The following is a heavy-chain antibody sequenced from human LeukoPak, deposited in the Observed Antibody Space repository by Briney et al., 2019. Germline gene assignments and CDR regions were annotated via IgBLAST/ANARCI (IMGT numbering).Heavy chain of an antibody. CDR3: ARIAARRVDY. CDR1: GGSVSSGGYY. V-gene: IGHV4-61*08. CDR2: IYYSGST. D-gene: IGHD6-6*01. J-gene: IGHJ4*02. Sequence: PSETLSLTCTVSGGSVSSGGYYWSWIRQPPGKGLEWFGYIYYSGSTNYNPSLKSRVTISVDTSKNQFSLKLSSVTAADTAVYYCARIAARRVDYWGQGTLVTVSS.